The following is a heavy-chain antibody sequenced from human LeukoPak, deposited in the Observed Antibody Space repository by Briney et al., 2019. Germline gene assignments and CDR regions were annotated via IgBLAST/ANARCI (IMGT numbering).Heavy chain of an antibody. CDR1: GTSITSYY. Sequence: SETLSLTCTVSGTSITSYYWNWIRQATGQGPEWIGYGHYSGNTNNKTPLKRRVTISEDTSKKKFSLRLSSVTAADTAVYFCAKWASDNRAFDLWGQGTLVTVSS. V-gene: IGHV4-59*08. D-gene: IGHD2-8*01. CDR3: AKWASDNRAFDL. CDR2: GHYSGNT. J-gene: IGHJ4*02.